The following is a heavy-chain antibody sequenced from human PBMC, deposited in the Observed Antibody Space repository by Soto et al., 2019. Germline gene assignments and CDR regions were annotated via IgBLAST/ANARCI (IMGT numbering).Heavy chain of an antibody. Sequence: QVHLQESGPGLLKPSETLSLTCGVSGGPIRSYYLSWVRQAPGKGLEWIAYIAYTGITGYNPALRSRVIISGDTSQNHFSLKMTSVTAAATAVYYCAREGFSGYEALDYWGQGIRVTVSS. CDR3: AREGFSGYEALDY. D-gene: IGHD5-12*01. J-gene: IGHJ4*02. CDR2: IAYTGIT. V-gene: IGHV4-59*01. CDR1: GGPIRSYY.